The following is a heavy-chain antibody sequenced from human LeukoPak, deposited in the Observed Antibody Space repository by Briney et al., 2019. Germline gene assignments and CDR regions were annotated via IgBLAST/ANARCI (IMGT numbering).Heavy chain of an antibody. CDR3: ARDYWASDY. CDR2: IKEDGSER. D-gene: IGHD2-8*02. J-gene: IGHJ4*02. V-gene: IGHV3-7*01. CDR1: GFTFSTYW. Sequence: PGTSLRLSCAVTGFTFSTYWMSWVRQAPGKGLGWVANIKEDGSERYYVDSVKDRFTISRHNARNSLYLQMNSLRAEDTAVYYCARDYWASDYWGQGTLVTVSS.